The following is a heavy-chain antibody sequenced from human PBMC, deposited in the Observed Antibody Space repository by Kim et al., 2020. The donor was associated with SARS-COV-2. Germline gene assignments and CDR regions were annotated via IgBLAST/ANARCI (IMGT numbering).Heavy chain of an antibody. V-gene: IGHV3-23*01. CDR1: GFTVSSYA. D-gene: IGHD3-16*01. CDR2: ISGSGGST. Sequence: GGSLRLSCAASGFTVSSYAMSWVRQAPGKGLEWVSAISGSGGSTYYADSEKGRFTISRDNSKNKLYLQMNSLRAEDTAVYYGAKRTLGVTQGYYYYYGMDVWGQGTTVTVSS. J-gene: IGHJ6*02. CDR3: AKRTLGVTQGYYYYYGMDV.